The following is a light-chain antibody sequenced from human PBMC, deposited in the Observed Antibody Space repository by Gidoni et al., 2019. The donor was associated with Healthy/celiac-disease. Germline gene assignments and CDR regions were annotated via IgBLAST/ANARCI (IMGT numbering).Light chain of an antibody. Sequence: DIQMTQSPSSLSASVGDRVTITCRASQSISSYLNWYQQKPGKAPKLLIYAASSLQSGVPSRFSGSGSGTDFTLTISSLQPEDFATYYCQQSYSTPWTFXXXIKVEIK. CDR2: AAS. V-gene: IGKV1-39*01. J-gene: IGKJ1*01. CDR3: QQSYSTPWT. CDR1: QSISSY.